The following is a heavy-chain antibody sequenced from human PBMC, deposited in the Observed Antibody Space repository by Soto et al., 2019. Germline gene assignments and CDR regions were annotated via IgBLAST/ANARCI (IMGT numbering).Heavy chain of an antibody. J-gene: IGHJ6*02. Sequence: PGGSLRLSCAASGFTFSSYSMNWVRQAPGKGLEWVSSISSSSSYIYYADSVKGRFTISRDNAKNSLYLQMNSLRAEDTAVYYCARDEDCSSTSSYTFYYYYGMDVWGQGTTVTVSS. D-gene: IGHD2-2*02. CDR2: ISSSSSYI. CDR1: GFTFSSYS. V-gene: IGHV3-21*01. CDR3: ARDEDCSSTSSYTFYYYYGMDV.